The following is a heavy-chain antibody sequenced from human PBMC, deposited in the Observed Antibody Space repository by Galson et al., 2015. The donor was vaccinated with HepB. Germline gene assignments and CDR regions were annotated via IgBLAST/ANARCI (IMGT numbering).Heavy chain of an antibody. D-gene: IGHD6-25*01. Sequence: SVKVSCKASGYTFTSYCMHWVRQAPGQGLEWMGIINPSGGSTSYAQKFQGRVTMTRDTSTSTVYMELSSLRSEDTAVYYCARLPGDIAAVDYWGQGTLVTVSS. CDR2: INPSGGST. CDR1: GYTFTSYC. J-gene: IGHJ4*02. V-gene: IGHV1-46*01. CDR3: ARLPGDIAAVDY.